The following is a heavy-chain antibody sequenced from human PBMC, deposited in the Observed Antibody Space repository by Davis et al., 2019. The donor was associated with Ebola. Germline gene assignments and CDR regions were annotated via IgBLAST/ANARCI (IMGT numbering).Heavy chain of an antibody. CDR2: TSGSGDST. Sequence: GESLKISCAASGFTFSNYAMSWVRQAPGKGLEWVSATSGSGDSTHHADSVKGRFAISRDNSKDTLYLQMNSLRAEDTAVYYCAREGELWITFPDYWGQGTLVTVSS. D-gene: IGHD3-16*01. J-gene: IGHJ4*02. CDR1: GFTFSNYA. V-gene: IGHV3-23*01. CDR3: AREGELWITFPDY.